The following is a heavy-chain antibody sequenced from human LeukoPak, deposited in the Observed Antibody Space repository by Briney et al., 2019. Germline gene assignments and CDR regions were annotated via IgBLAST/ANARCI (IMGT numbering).Heavy chain of an antibody. CDR1: GXSISSSNW. CDR3: ARDSSTYYPLHDGFDI. CDR2: IYYDGSS. Sequence: SETLPLTWAVSGXSISSSNWWSWIRQPPGKGLEWIGYIYYDGSSNYNPSLKSRVTISVDTSKNQFSLNLSSVTAADTAGYYCARDSSTYYPLHDGFDIWGQGTMVTVSS. J-gene: IGHJ3*02. D-gene: IGHD3-22*01. V-gene: IGHV4-28*03.